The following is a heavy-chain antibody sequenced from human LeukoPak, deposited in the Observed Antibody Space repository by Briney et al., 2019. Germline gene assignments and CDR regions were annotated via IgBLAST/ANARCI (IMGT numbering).Heavy chain of an antibody. D-gene: IGHD3-22*01. CDR3: AREGSTYDSSGHYSYGMDV. V-gene: IGHV3-21*01. J-gene: IGHJ6*02. CDR1: GFTFSSYS. Sequence: GGSLRLSCAASGFTFSSYSMNWVRQAPGKGLEWVSSISSSSSYIYYADSVKGRFTISRDNAKNSLYLQMNSLRAEDTAVYYCAREGSTYDSSGHYSYGMDVWGQGTTVTVSS. CDR2: ISSSSSYI.